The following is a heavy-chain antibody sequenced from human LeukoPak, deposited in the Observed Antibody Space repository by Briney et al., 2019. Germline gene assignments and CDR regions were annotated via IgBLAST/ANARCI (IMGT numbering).Heavy chain of an antibody. J-gene: IGHJ4*02. D-gene: IGHD3-16*01. Sequence: GASLRLSCAASGFTISDYYMSWIRQAPGKGLEWVSYVSTSSTSTNYADTVKGRFTTSRDNAKNSLFLQMNSLRAEDTAVYYCARDRGGAAAYWGQGTLVTVSS. CDR2: VSTSSTST. CDR1: GFTISDYY. V-gene: IGHV3-11*05. CDR3: ARDRGGAAAY.